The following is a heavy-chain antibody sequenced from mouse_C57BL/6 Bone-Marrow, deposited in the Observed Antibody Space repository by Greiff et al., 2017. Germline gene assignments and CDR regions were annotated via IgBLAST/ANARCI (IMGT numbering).Heavy chain of an antibody. D-gene: IGHD2-5*01. CDR1: GYTFTDYE. V-gene: IGHV1-15*01. J-gene: IGHJ1*03. Sequence: VQLQQSGAELVRPGASVTLSCKASGYTFTDYEMHWVKQTPVDGLEWIGAIDPETGGTAYNQKLKGKAILTADKSSSAAYMELRSLTSEDSAVYYCTRSGSNYVDWYFDGCGTGTTVTVSS. CDR3: TRSGSNYVDWYFDG. CDR2: IDPETGGT.